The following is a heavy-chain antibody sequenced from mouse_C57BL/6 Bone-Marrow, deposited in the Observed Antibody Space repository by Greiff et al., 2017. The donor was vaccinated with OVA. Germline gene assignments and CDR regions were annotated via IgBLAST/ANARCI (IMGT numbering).Heavy chain of an antibody. D-gene: IGHD1-1*01. CDR2: IYPSDSET. CDR3: AREREGYGSAWFAY. Sequence: QVQLQQPGAELVRPGSSVKLSCKASGYTFTSYWMDWVKQRPGQGLEWIGNIYPSDSETHYNQKFKDKATLTVDKSSSTAYMQLSSLTSEDSAVYYCAREREGYGSAWFAYWGQGTLVTVSA. CDR1: GYTFTSYW. J-gene: IGHJ3*01. V-gene: IGHV1-61*01.